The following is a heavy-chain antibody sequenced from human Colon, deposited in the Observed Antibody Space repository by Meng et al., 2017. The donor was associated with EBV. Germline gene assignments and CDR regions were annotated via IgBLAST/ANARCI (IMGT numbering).Heavy chain of an antibody. CDR3: ARERGGVTRDFDS. J-gene: IGHJ4*02. V-gene: IGHV4-39*07. Sequence: HQPRPGLPNPSETLPLTCRVSGDSITTNGDSWGWILQPPGKVLELIGSIFYSGNTYFNPSLKTRVTISVDTSKNQFSLKLSSVTAADTAIYYCARERGGVTRDFDSWGQGALVTVSS. CDR2: IFYSGNT. D-gene: IGHD3-16*01. CDR1: GDSITTNGDS.